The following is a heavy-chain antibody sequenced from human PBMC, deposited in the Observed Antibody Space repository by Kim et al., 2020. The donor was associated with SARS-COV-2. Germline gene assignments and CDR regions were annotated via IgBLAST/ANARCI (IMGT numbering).Heavy chain of an antibody. CDR3: AKCHFSSNNHDAFDL. D-gene: IGHD3-3*02. J-gene: IGHJ3*01. V-gene: IGHV3-23*01. Sequence: GGSLRLSCAASGFTFSSYAMTWVRQAPGQGLEWVSSLSDSGGITYYAGSVKGRFTISRDNARNTLYMEMNNLQAEDTAIYYCAKCHFSSNNHDAFDLWGQGTLVTVAS. CDR1: GFTFSSYA. CDR2: LSDSGGIT.